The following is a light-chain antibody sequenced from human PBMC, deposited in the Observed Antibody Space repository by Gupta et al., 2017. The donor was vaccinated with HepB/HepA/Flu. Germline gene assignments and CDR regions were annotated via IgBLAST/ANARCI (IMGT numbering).Light chain of an antibody. V-gene: IGLV3-1*01. Sequence: SYELTQPPSVPVSPGQPASSTCSVGECGDKYACWHQPDPGPSPLLVIYQDSQRPSGVPVPFSGSSSGNTATLTVRGAQAMAEADYYCQAWDSSTEVFGGGTKPTVL. J-gene: IGLJ2*01. CDR2: QDS. CDR3: QAWDSSTEV. CDR1: ECGDKY.